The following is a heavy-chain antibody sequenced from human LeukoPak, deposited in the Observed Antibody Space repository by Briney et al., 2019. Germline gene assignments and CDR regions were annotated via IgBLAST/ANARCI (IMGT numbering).Heavy chain of an antibody. CDR3: AQNLVAAAGDH. Sequence: GGSLRLSCAASGFTFSSYWMTWVRQAPGKGLEWVANIKPDGSVGYYVDSVRGRFVISRDNAGNSLYLQMNSLRVEDTAVYYCAQNLVAAAGDHWGQGTLLIVSS. CDR2: IKPDGSVG. D-gene: IGHD6-13*01. V-gene: IGHV3-7*01. J-gene: IGHJ1*01. CDR1: GFTFSSYW.